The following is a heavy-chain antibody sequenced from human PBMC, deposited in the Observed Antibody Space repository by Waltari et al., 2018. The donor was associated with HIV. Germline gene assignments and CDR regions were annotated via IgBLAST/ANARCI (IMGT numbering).Heavy chain of an antibody. Sequence: QVQLVQSGAEVKKPGASVKVSCKASGYTFTKYGVHWVRQAPGQRLEWMGWINAANGNTKYSQKFQVRVTITRDTYASTAYMELSSLRSEDTAVYYCARDMYDSGYDYGWFDPWGQETLVTVSS. J-gene: IGHJ5*02. CDR1: GYTFTKYG. CDR3: ARDMYDSGYDYGWFDP. CDR2: INAANGNT. D-gene: IGHD5-12*01. V-gene: IGHV1-3*01.